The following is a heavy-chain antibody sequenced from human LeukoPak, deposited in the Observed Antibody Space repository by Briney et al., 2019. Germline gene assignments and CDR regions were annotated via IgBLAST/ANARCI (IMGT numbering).Heavy chain of an antibody. CDR2: IRSKANSYAT. D-gene: IGHD6-19*01. CDR3: TRLGYSSGWYHS. CDR1: GFTFSGSA. Sequence: GGSLRLSCAASGFTFSGSAMHWVRQASGKGLEWVGRIRSKANSYATAYAASVKGRFTISRDDSKNTAYLQMNSLKTEDTAVYYCTRLGYSSGWYHSWGQGTLVTVSS. J-gene: IGHJ4*02. V-gene: IGHV3-73*01.